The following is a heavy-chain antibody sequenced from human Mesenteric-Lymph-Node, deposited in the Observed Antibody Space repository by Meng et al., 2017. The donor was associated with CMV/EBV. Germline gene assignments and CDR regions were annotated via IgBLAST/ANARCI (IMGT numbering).Heavy chain of an antibody. CDR3: ARADITMVRGIIITSRWLDP. J-gene: IGHJ5*02. V-gene: IGHV1-2*02. D-gene: IGHD3-10*01. Sequence: TDYYMNWVRQAPGQGLEWMGRINPNSGGTNYAQNFQGRVTMTRDTSISTAYMELSRLRSDDTAVYYCARADITMVRGIIITSRWLDPWGQGTPVIVSS. CDR1: TDYY. CDR2: INPNSGGT.